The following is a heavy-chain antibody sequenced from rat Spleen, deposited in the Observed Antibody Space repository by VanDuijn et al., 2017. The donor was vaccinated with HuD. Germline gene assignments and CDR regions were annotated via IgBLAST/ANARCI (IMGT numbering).Heavy chain of an antibody. CDR1: GFNTNDYW. CDR2: ISYDGSST. Sequence: EVKLVESGGGLVQPGRSLKLSCAASGFNTNDYWMGWVRQAPGKGLEWVATISYDGSSTYYPDSVKGRFTISRDNAKSTLYLQMDSLRSEDTATYYCATAGTRISRFAYWGQGTLVTVSS. J-gene: IGHJ3*01. CDR3: ATAGTRISRFAY. D-gene: IGHD1-4*01. V-gene: IGHV5-29*01.